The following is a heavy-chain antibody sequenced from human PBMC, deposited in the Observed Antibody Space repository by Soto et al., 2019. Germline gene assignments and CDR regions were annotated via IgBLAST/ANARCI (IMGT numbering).Heavy chain of an antibody. Sequence: ESGGGLVKPGGSLRLSCAASGFTFSSYSMNWVRQAPGKGLEWVSSISSSSSYIYYADSVKGRFTISRDNAKNSLYLQMNSLRAEDTAVYYCARDQAVAGTRGTFDYWGQGTLVTVSS. J-gene: IGHJ4*02. CDR3: ARDQAVAGTRGTFDY. D-gene: IGHD6-19*01. V-gene: IGHV3-21*01. CDR2: ISSSSSYI. CDR1: GFTFSSYS.